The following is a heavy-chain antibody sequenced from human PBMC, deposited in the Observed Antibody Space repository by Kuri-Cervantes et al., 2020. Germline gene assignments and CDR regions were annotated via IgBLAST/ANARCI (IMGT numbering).Heavy chain of an antibody. CDR3: ARDLTIAVAGLVY. V-gene: IGHV3-23*01. Sequence: GESLKISCAASGFTFSSYAMSWVRQAPGKGLEWVSAISGSGGSTYYADSVKGRFTISRDNSKNTLYLQMNSLRAEDTAVYYCARDLTIAVAGLVYWGQGTLVTVSS. CDR1: GFTFSSYA. D-gene: IGHD6-19*01. J-gene: IGHJ4*02. CDR2: ISGSGGST.